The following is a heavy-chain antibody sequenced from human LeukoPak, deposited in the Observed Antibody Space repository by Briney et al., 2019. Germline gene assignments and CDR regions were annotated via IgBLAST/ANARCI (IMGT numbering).Heavy chain of an antibody. CDR1: GGSISSYY. J-gene: IGHJ4*02. Sequence: SETLSLTCTVSGGSISSYYWSWLRQPPGKGLEWVGYIYYSGSTNYNPSLKSRVTISVDTSKNQFSLKLSSVTAADTAVYYCARSLGPYYYGSEHYFDYWGQGTLVTVSS. CDR3: ARSLGPYYYGSEHYFDY. D-gene: IGHD3-10*01. CDR2: IYYSGST. V-gene: IGHV4-59*08.